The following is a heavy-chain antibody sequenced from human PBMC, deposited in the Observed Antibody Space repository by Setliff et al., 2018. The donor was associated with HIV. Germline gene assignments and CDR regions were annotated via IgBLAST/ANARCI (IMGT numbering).Heavy chain of an antibody. CDR3: TRDDPPGYCSSTTCPYLFDY. Sequence: PGGSLRLSCTASGFSFDDYALTWVRQAPGKGLEWVGFIRSKSIGGTTDYGASVKGRFTISRDDSKTIAYLQMSGLKTEDTAVYFCTRDDPPGYCSSTTCPYLFDYWGRGTLVTVSS. D-gene: IGHD2-2*01. CDR2: IRSKSIGGTT. J-gene: IGHJ4*02. V-gene: IGHV3-49*04. CDR1: GFSFDDYA.